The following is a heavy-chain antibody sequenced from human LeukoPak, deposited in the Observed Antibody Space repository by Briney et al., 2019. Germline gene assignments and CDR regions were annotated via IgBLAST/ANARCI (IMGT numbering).Heavy chain of an antibody. J-gene: IGHJ4*02. Sequence: PSETLSLTCAVYGGSFSGYYWSWIRQPPGKGLEWIGEINHSGSTKYNPSLKRRVTISVDTSKNQFSLKLGSVTAAYSGVCYCASIGFDYWGQGTLVTVSS. CDR1: GGSFSGYY. CDR3: ASIGFDY. CDR2: INHSGST. D-gene: IGHD2-21*01. V-gene: IGHV4-34*01.